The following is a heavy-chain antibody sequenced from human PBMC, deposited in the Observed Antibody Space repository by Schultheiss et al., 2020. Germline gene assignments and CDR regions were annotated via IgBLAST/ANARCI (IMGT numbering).Heavy chain of an antibody. CDR3: ARVNAYYYYGMDV. Sequence: SETLSLTCTVSGVSFSSGNYFWSWIRQPAGKGLEWIGRIYTSGSTNYNPSLKSRVTISVDTSKNQFSLKLSSVTAADTAVYYCARVNAYYYYGMDVWGQGTTVTVSS. V-gene: IGHV4-61*02. CDR2: IYTSGST. CDR1: GVSFSSGNYF. J-gene: IGHJ6*02.